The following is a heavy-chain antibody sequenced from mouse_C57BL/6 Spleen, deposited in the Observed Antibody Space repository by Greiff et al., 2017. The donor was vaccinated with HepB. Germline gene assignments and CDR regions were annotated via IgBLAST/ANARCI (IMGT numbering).Heavy chain of an antibody. CDR1: GYTFTSYW. CDR2: IYPGSGST. V-gene: IGHV1-55*01. J-gene: IGHJ4*01. D-gene: IGHD2-4*01. Sequence: VQLQQSGAELVKPGASVKMSCKASGYTFTSYWITWVKQRPGQGLEWIGDIYPGSGSTNYNEKFKSKATLTVDTSSSTAYMQLSSLTSEDSAVYYCAPAGLRPHYYAMDYWGQGTSVTVSS. CDR3: APAGLRPHYYAMDY.